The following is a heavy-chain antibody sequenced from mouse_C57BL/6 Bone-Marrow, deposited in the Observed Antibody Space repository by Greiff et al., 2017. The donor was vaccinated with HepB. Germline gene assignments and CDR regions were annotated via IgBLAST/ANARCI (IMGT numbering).Heavy chain of an antibody. V-gene: IGHV6-6*01. CDR1: GFTFSDAW. D-gene: IGHD2-3*01. J-gene: IGHJ3*01. CDR3: TRLYDGYYPAWFAY. Sequence: EVQRVESGGGLVQPGGSMKLSCAASGFTFSDAWMDWVRQSPEKGLEWVAEIRNKANNHATYYAESVKGRFTISRDDSKSSVYLQMNSLRAEDTGIYYCTRLYDGYYPAWFAYWGQGTLVTVSA. CDR2: IRNKANNHAT.